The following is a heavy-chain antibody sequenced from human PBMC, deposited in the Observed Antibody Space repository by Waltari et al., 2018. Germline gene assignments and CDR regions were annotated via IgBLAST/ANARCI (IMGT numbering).Heavy chain of an antibody. CDR3: ADPPRGV. CDR1: GFTLSYHW. CDR2: IKEDGSEK. V-gene: IGHV3-7*01. J-gene: IGHJ6*02. Sequence: EVQLVESGGGLVQPGGSLRLSCAVSGFTLSYHWMSWVRQAPGKGLEWVANIKEDGSEKNYVDSVKGRFTISRDNAKNSAYLQMNNLRTEDTAVYYCADPPRGVWGQGTTVTVSS.